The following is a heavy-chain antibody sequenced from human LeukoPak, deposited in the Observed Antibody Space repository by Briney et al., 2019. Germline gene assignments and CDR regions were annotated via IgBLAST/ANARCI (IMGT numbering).Heavy chain of an antibody. J-gene: IGHJ4*02. CDR2: IYYSGNT. CDR3: ARHKTWNETPFDY. CDR1: GGSISSSSYY. Sequence: SETLSLTCTVSGGSISSSSYYWGWIRQPPGKGLEWIGSIYYSGNTYYNPSLKSRVTISVDTSKNQFSLNLSSVTAADTALYYCARHKTWNETPFDYWGQGTLVTVSS. V-gene: IGHV4-39*01. D-gene: IGHD1-1*01.